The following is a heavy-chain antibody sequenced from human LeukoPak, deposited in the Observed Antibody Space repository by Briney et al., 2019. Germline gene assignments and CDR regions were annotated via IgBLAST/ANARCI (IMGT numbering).Heavy chain of an antibody. CDR1: GYTFSDYY. Sequence: ASVKVSCKASGYTFSDYYIHWVRQAPGQGLEWMGWINPNTGVTSYAQKFQGRVTMTRDTSISTAYMELSRLRSDDTAVYYCARGELELRSYYYYYYMDVWGKGTTVTVSS. D-gene: IGHD1-7*01. J-gene: IGHJ6*03. V-gene: IGHV1-2*02. CDR2: INPNTGVT. CDR3: ARGELELRSYYYYYYMDV.